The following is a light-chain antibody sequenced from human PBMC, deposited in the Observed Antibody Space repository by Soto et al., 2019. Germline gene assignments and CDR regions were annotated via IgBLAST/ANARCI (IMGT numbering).Light chain of an antibody. CDR2: VVT. CDR1: SSDVGGYNS. V-gene: IGLV2-14*01. J-gene: IGLJ1*01. Sequence: QSVLTQPASVSGSPGQSITISCTGTSSDVGGYNSVSWYRQDPGKAPKLIIYVVTYRPSGVSNRFSGSKSGNTASLTISGLQSKDGADYHCSSFTGSITYVFGTGTKVT. CDR3: SSFTGSITYV.